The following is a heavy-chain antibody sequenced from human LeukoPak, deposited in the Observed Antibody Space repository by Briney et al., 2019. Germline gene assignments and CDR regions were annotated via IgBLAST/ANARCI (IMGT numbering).Heavy chain of an antibody. Sequence: RPGGSLRLSCAASGFTFSSYSMNWVRQAPGKGLEWVSSISSSSSYIYYADSVKGRFTISRDNAKNSLYLQMNSLRAEDTAVYYCARTEFTMIVVVPNDAFDIWGQGTMVTVSS. CDR1: GFTFSSYS. CDR2: ISSSSSYI. V-gene: IGHV3-21*01. D-gene: IGHD3-22*01. CDR3: ARTEFTMIVVVPNDAFDI. J-gene: IGHJ3*02.